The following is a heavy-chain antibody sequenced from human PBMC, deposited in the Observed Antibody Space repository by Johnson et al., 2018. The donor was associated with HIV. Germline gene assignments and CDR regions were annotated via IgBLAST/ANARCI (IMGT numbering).Heavy chain of an antibody. V-gene: IGHV3-66*01. CDR3: AAMDGSGSYWCFDI. CDR2: TYSAGST. J-gene: IGHJ3*02. Sequence: MQLVESGGGLVQPGGSLRLSCAASGFPVSSNYMSWVRQAPGKGLEWVSDTYSAGSTYSAAYVLGSLTISRDNSKNTRYLQMNRLRAEVRAVYYSAAMDGSGSYWCFDIWGQGTMVTVSS. CDR1: GFPVSSNY. D-gene: IGHD3-10*01.